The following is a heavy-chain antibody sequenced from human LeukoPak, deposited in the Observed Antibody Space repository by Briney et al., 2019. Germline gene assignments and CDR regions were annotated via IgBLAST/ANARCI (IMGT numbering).Heavy chain of an antibody. Sequence: PSETLSLTCTVSGGSISSYYWSWIRQPPGKGLEWIGYIYYSGSTNYNPSLKSRVTISVDTSKNQFSLKLSSVTAADTAVYYCARASGTYAFDIWGQGTMATVSS. V-gene: IGHV4-59*01. D-gene: IGHD6-13*01. CDR3: ARASGTYAFDI. J-gene: IGHJ3*02. CDR2: IYYSGST. CDR1: GGSISSYY.